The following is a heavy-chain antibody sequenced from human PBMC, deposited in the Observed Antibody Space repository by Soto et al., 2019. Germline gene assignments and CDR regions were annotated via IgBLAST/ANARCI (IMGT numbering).Heavy chain of an antibody. CDR1: GFTFSSYS. D-gene: IGHD4-17*01. CDR2: ISSSSSTI. V-gene: IGHV3-48*02. CDR3: ASQPPPYDYGDGNWFDP. J-gene: IGHJ5*02. Sequence: GGSLRLSCAASGFTFSSYSMNWVRQAPGKGLEWVSYISSSSSTIYYADSVKGRFTISRDNAKNSLYLQMNSLRDEDTAVYYCASQPPPYDYGDGNWFDPWGQGTLVTVSS.